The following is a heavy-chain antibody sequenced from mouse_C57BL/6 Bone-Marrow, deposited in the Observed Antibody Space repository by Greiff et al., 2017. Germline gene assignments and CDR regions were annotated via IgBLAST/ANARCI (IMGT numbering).Heavy chain of an antibody. CDR1: GFNIKDYY. CDR2: IDPEDGET. CDR3: ARSVYYEYDDRFAY. J-gene: IGHJ3*01. Sequence: VQLQQSGAELVKPGASVKLSCTASGFNIKDYYMHWVKQRTEQGLEWIGRIDPEDGETKYAPQFQGKATITADTSSNTAYLQLSSLTSEDTAVYYCARSVYYEYDDRFAYWGQGTLVTVSA. V-gene: IGHV14-2*01. D-gene: IGHD2-4*01.